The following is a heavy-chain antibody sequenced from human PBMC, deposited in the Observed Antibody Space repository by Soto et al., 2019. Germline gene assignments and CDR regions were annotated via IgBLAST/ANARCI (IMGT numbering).Heavy chain of an antibody. V-gene: IGHV1-69*01. D-gene: IGHD2-2*02. CDR3: ARERYCSSTSCYTFYYYGMDV. CDR2: IIPIFGTA. CDR1: GGTFSSYA. J-gene: IGHJ6*02. Sequence: QVQLVQSGAEVKKPGSSVKVSCKASGGTFSSYAISWVRQAPGQGLEWMGGIIPIFGTANYAQKFQGRVTITADESTSTAYMELGSLRSEDTAVYYCARERYCSSTSCYTFYYYGMDVWGQGTTVTVSS.